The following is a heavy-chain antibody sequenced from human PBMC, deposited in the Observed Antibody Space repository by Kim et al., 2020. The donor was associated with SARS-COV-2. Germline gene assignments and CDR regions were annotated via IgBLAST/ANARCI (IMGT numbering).Heavy chain of an antibody. J-gene: IGHJ4*02. CDR1: GFTFSSYS. D-gene: IGHD2-21*02. Sequence: GESLKISCAASGFTFSSYSMNWVRQAPGKGLEWVSSISSSSSYIYYADSVKGRFTISRDNAKNSLYLQMNSLRAEDTAVYYCARSDLMGYYFDYWGQGTLVTVSS. V-gene: IGHV3-21*01. CDR3: ARSDLMGYYFDY. CDR2: ISSSSSYI.